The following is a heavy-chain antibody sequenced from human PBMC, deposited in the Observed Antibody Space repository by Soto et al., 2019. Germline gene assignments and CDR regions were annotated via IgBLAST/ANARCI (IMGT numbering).Heavy chain of an antibody. V-gene: IGHV3-23*05. CDR3: VKDAVGSEWMFGY. CDR2: IKFDGRNA. J-gene: IGHJ4*02. Sequence: EVELLESGGGLYQQGGSLRLSCAASGFPFSNHGMDWVRHAPGKGLAWVSTIKFDGRNAHYADSVKGRFSISRDNSRNIAYLPINTLRADDTAIYFCVKDAVGSEWMFGYWGQGTQVTVSS. D-gene: IGHD3-3*01. CDR1: GFPFSNHG.